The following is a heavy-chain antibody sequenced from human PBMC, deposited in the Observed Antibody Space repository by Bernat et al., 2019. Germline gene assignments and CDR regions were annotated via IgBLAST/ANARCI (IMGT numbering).Heavy chain of an antibody. D-gene: IGHD1-1*01. Sequence: QVQLQQWGAGLLKPSETLSLTCAVYGGSFSCYYWSWIRQPPGPGLEGIGEINHSGGTNYNPSLKSRVTISVDTYKNQFSLKLRCVTAAETAVYYCARGGHGTRAETTGFDPWGQGTLVTVSS. CDR3: ARGGHGTRAETTGFDP. V-gene: IGHV4-34*01. CDR1: GGSFSCYY. CDR2: INHSGGT. J-gene: IGHJ5*02.